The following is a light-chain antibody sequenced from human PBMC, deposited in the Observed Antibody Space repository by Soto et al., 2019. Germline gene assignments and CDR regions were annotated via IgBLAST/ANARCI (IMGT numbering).Light chain of an antibody. J-gene: IGLJ1*01. CDR1: SSDVGGYNY. V-gene: IGLV2-11*01. CDR3: CSYAGSYPYV. Sequence: QSALTQPRSVSGSPGQSVTISCTGTSSDVGGYNYVSWYQQHPGKAPKLMIYDVSKRPSGVPDRFSGSKSGNTASLTISGLQAEYEADYYCCSYAGSYPYVFGTGTKLTVL. CDR2: DVS.